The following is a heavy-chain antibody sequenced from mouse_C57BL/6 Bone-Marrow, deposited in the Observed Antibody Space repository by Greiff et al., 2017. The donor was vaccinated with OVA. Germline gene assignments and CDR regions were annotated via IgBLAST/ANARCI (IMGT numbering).Heavy chain of an antibody. V-gene: IGHV1-81*01. CDR2: IYPRSGNT. CDR1: GYTFTSYG. J-gene: IGHJ3*01. D-gene: IGHD2-3*01. CDR3: ARRGRNCDGYYFAY. Sequence: HVQLQQSGAELARPGASVKLSCKASGYTFTSYGISWVKQRTGQGLEWIGEIYPRSGNTYYNEKFKGKATLTADKSSSTAYMELRSLTSEDSAVYFCARRGRNCDGYYFAYWGQGTLVTVSA.